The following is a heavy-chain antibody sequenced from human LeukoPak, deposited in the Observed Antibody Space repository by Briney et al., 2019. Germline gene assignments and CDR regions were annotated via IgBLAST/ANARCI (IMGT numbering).Heavy chain of an antibody. CDR1: GYTFTSYD. V-gene: IGHV1-8*01. J-gene: IGHJ6*02. CDR3: ASGHSSGWYWNAYYGMDV. CDR2: MNHNSGNT. D-gene: IGHD6-19*01. Sequence: ASVTVSCKASGYTFTSYDINWVRQAPGQGLEWMGWMNHNSGNTDYAQKFHGRVTITMNTSISTAYMELSSLSSEDTAVYYCASGHSSGWYWNAYYGMDVWGQGTTVTVSS.